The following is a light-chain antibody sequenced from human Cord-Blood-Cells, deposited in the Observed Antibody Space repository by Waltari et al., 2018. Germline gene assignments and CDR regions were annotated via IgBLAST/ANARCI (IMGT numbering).Light chain of an antibody. CDR2: GNS. J-gene: IGLJ3*02. CDR1: SSNIGAGYY. Sequence: QSVLTQPPSVSVAPGPRVTISCTWSSSNIGAGYYVHTYQQPPGTAPKLLIYGNSNRPSGVPDRFSGSKSGTSASLAITGLQAEDEADYYCQSYDSSLSGSVFGGGTKLTVL. V-gene: IGLV1-40*01. CDR3: QSYDSSLSGSV.